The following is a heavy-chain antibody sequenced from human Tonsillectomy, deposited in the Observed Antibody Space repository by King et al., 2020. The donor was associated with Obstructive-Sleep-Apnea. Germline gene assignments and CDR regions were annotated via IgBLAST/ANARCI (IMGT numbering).Heavy chain of an antibody. CDR3: ARRSSVNTWFDP. Sequence: PLPASFPGLVQPSQTLSLTCTVSGGSISSGGYYWSWVRQHPGKGLAWIGYLSYSGNPYYPPSLKSRVTISVDTSKNQFSLKLSSVSSADTAVYYCARRSSVNTWFDPWGQGTLVTVSS. CDR2: LSYSGNP. D-gene: IGHD3-22*01. V-gene: IGHV4-31*03. J-gene: IGHJ5*02. CDR1: GGSISSGGYY.